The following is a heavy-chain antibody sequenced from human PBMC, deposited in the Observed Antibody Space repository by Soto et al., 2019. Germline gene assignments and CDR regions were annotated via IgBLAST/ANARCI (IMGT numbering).Heavy chain of an antibody. D-gene: IGHD4-17*01. J-gene: IGHJ4*02. CDR2: IKQDGSEK. CDR3: ARDPPHTVTTPYYFDY. CDR1: GFTFSNYW. Sequence: GGSLRLSCAASGFTFSNYWMNWVRQAPGKGLEWVANIKQDGSEKYFVDSVKGRFTISRDNTKNSLFLQMNNLRAEDTAVYYCARDPPHTVTTPYYFDYWGQGALVTVSS. V-gene: IGHV3-7*01.